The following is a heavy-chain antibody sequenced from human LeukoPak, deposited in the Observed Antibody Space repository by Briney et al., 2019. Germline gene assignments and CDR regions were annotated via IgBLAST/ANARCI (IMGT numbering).Heavy chain of an antibody. CDR2: IYHSGST. J-gene: IGHJ4*02. D-gene: IGHD4-11*01. CDR1: GVSIDSGNW. Sequence: KTSETLSLTCAVSGVSIDSGNWWSWVRQPPGKGLEWIGEIYHSGSTNYNPSLKSRVTISVDKSKNQFSLKLSSVTAADTAVYYCATITVTESYWGQGTLVTVSS. CDR3: ATITVTESY. V-gene: IGHV4-4*02.